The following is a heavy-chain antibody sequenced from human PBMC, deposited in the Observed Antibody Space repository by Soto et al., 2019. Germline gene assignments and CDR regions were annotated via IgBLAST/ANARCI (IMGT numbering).Heavy chain of an antibody. Sequence: ASVKVSCKASGYIFTTYSITWVRPAAGQGLEWMGWGSASNGKTNYAQKFEDRAAMTTDTSTTTADIALRNLRSSDTPVYYCAREALGVYASWFDPWGQGTLVTVSS. J-gene: IGHJ5*02. CDR1: GYIFTTYS. CDR2: GSASNGKT. D-gene: IGHD2-2*01. V-gene: IGHV1-18*04. CDR3: AREALGVYASWFDP.